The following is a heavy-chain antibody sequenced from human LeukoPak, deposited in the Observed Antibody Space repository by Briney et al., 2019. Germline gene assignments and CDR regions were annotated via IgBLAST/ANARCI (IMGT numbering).Heavy chain of an antibody. CDR2: ISSSSSYI. D-gene: IGHD3-22*01. Sequence: PGGSLRLSCAASGFTFSSYSMNWVRQAPGKGLEWVSSISSSSSYIYYADSVKGRFTISRDNAKNSLHLQMNSLRAEDTALYYCAKATTAIVVDNFFDYWGQGTLVSVSS. CDR1: GFTFSSYS. V-gene: IGHV3-21*04. J-gene: IGHJ4*02. CDR3: AKATTAIVVDNFFDY.